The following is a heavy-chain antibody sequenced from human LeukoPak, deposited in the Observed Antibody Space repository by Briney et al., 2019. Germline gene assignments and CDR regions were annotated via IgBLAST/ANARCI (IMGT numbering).Heavy chain of an antibody. D-gene: IGHD6-6*01. CDR3: ARVKKYSSSSGTNYFHMDV. CDR2: SHYSGIT. CDR1: GGSISSYY. Sequence: SETLSLTCTVSGGSISSYYWSWIRQPPGKGLDWIGYSHYSGITNYNPSLKSRVTISVDTSKNQFSLKLSSVTAADTAVYYCARVKKYSSSSGTNYFHMDVWGKGTTVTVSS. J-gene: IGHJ6*03. V-gene: IGHV4-59*01.